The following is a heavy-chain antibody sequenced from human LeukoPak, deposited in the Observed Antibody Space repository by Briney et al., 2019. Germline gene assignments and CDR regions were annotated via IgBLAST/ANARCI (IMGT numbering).Heavy chain of an antibody. D-gene: IGHD3-3*01. CDR1: GGSISSGGYY. CDR3: AGLYGDL. V-gene: IGHV4-31*03. J-gene: IGHJ4*02. Sequence: PSQTLSLTCNVSGGSISSGGYYWSWIRQHPGKGLEWIGFIFYSGSTSYDPSLKNRVSFSLDASKNQFSLTLTSMTAADTAVYYCAGLYGDLWGQGTLVTVSS. CDR2: IFYSGST.